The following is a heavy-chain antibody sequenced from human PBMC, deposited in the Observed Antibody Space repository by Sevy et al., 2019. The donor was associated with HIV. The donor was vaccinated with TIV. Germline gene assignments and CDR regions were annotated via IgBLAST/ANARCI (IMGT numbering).Heavy chain of an antibody. CDR3: ARDLTDYYDSSSYYVPLDY. D-gene: IGHD3-22*01. CDR2: INPNSGGT. Sequence: ASVKVSCKASGYTFTGYYMHWVRQAPGQGLEWMGWINPNSGGTNYAQKFQGRVTMTRETSISTAYMELSRLRSDDTAVYYCARDLTDYYDSSSYYVPLDYWGQGTLVTVSS. J-gene: IGHJ4*02. V-gene: IGHV1-2*02. CDR1: GYTFTGYY.